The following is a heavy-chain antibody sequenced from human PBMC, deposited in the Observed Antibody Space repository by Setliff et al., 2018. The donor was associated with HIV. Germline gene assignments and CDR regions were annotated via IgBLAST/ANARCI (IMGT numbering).Heavy chain of an antibody. CDR3: ARATSPRPMVRGGWFDP. CDR1: GGFISSSSYY. Sequence: TLSLTCTVSGGFISSSSYYWGWIRQPPGKGPELIGAIYYIGSTSYNPSLKSRVTISVDTSNNQFSLKLSSVTAADTAVYYCARATSPRPMVRGGWFDPWGQGTLVTVSS. V-gene: IGHV4-39*01. J-gene: IGHJ5*02. D-gene: IGHD3-10*01. CDR2: IYYIGST.